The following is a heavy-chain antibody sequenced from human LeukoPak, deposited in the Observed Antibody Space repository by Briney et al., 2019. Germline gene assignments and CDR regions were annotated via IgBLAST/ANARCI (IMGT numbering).Heavy chain of an antibody. Sequence: SETLSLTCTVSGGSVSSYYWSWIRQPAGKGLGWIGRIYTSGSTNYNPSLKSRVTMSVDTSKNQFSLKLSSVTAADTAVYYCARGADCGGDCYLDYWGQGTLVTVSS. CDR1: GGSVSSYY. CDR2: IYTSGST. D-gene: IGHD2-21*02. V-gene: IGHV4-4*07. J-gene: IGHJ4*02. CDR3: ARGADCGGDCYLDY.